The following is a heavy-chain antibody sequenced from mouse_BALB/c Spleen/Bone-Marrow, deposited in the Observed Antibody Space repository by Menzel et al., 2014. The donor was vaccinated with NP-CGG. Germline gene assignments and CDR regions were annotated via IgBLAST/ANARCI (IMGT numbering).Heavy chain of an antibody. Sequence: QVHVKQSGAELAKPGASVKMSCKASGYTFTSYWMHWVKRRPGQGLEWIGYINPSTGYTEYNQKFKDKATLTADKSSSTAYMQLSSLTSEDSAVYYCARGWYFDVWGAGTTVTVSS. V-gene: IGHV1-7*01. CDR2: INPSTGYT. CDR3: ARGWYFDV. J-gene: IGHJ1*01. CDR1: GYTFTSYW.